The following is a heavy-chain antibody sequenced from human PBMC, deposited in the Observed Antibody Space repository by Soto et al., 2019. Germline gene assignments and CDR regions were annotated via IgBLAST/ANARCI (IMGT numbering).Heavy chain of an antibody. CDR3: AASAGPALFDY. D-gene: IGHD6-19*01. CDR2: IYYSGST. V-gene: IGHV4-59*01. CDR1: GGSISSYY. Sequence: PSETLSLTCTVSGGSISSYYWSWIRQPPGKGLEWIGYIYYSGSTNYNPSLKSRVTISVDTSKNQFSLKLSSVTAADTAVYYCAASAGPALFDYWGQGTLVTVSS. J-gene: IGHJ4*02.